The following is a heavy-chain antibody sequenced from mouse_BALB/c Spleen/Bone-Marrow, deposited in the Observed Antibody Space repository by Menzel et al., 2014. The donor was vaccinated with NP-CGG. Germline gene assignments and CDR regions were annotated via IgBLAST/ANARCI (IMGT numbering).Heavy chain of an antibody. CDR3: ARRQFGPAWFAY. V-gene: IGHV1-22*01. CDR2: INPNNGAT. D-gene: IGHD6-1*01. Sequence: VQLQQPGPELVKPGASVKISCKTSGYTFTEYTMHWVKQSHGKSLEWIGGINPNNGATGYNQKFKGKATLTVDKSSSTAYMELRSLTSEDSAVYFCARRQFGPAWFAYWGQGTLVTVSA. J-gene: IGHJ3*01. CDR1: GYTFTEYT.